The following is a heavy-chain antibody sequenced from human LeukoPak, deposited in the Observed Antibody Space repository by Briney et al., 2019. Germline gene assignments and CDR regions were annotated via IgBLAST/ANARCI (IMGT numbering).Heavy chain of an antibody. CDR1: GLTFSNAW. CDR3: TTASFTMVRGVINPDACDV. D-gene: IGHD3-10*01. Sequence: GGALRLSCAASGLTFSNAWMSWVRWTPGRGLEWVGCILCKTDGGTEAFGEPVKCRCTISRDDSNDTLHLQMKGLETWDTAVYYCTTASFTMVRGVINPDACDVWGLGTMVIVSS. CDR2: ILCKTDGGTE. J-gene: IGHJ3*01. V-gene: IGHV3-15*01.